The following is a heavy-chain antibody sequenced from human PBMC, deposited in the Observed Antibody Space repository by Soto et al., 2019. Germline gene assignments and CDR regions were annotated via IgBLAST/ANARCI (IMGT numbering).Heavy chain of an antibody. D-gene: IGHD2-2*01. CDR1: GFTFSSYA. Sequence: PGGSLRLSCAASGFTFSSYAMSWVRQAPGKGLEWVSAISGSGGSTYYADSVKGRFTISRDNSKNTLYLQMNSLRAEDTAVYYCAKGRTRYCSSTSCPGAFDYWGQGTLVTVSS. V-gene: IGHV3-23*01. CDR3: AKGRTRYCSSTSCPGAFDY. J-gene: IGHJ4*02. CDR2: ISGSGGST.